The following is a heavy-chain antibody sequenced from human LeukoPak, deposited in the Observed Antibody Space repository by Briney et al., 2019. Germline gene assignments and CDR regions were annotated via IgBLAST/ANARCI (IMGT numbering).Heavy chain of an antibody. V-gene: IGHV3-23*01. CDR3: VKGRISEDGLDF. CDR1: GFTFSRSA. J-gene: IGHJ4*02. Sequence: PGGSLRLSCAASGFTFSRSAMTWVRQTPGKGLDWVSSISSSDNTYYADSVKGRFTISRDNSNNMLYLQMNSLRAEDTAVYYCVKGRISEDGLDFWGQGTLVTVSS. CDR2: ISSSDNT. D-gene: IGHD6-13*01.